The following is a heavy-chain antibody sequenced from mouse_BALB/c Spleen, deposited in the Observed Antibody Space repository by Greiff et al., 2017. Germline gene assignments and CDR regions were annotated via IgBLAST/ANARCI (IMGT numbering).Heavy chain of an antibody. V-gene: IGHV2-2*02. CDR3: ASTSPRFAY. CDR1: GFSLTSYG. Sequence: VQLQQSGPGLVQPSQSLSITCTVSGFSLTSYGVHWVRQSPGKGLEWLGVIWSGGSTDYNAAFISRLSISKDNSKSQVFFKMNSLQANDTAIYYCASTSPRFAYWGQGTLVTVSA. J-gene: IGHJ3*01. D-gene: IGHD5-1*01. CDR2: IWSGGST.